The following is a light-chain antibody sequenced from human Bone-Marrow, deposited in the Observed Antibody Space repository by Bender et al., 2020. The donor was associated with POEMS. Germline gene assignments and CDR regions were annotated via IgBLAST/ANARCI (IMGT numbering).Light chain of an antibody. CDR2: EDS. CDR3: YSTDSTGDYRV. V-gene: IGLV3-10*01. Sequence: SYELTQPPSVSVSPGQTARITCSGDALPKKYAYWFQQKSGQAPLLVIYEDSERPSGIPERFSGSSSGTMATLTISGAQVEDEADYYCYSTDSTGDYRVFGGGTKLTVL. J-gene: IGLJ2*01. CDR1: ALPKKY.